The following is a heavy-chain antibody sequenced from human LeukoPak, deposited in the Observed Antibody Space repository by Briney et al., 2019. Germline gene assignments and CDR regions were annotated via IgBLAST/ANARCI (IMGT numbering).Heavy chain of an antibody. Sequence: RGSLRLSCATSGFTFTSYWMTWVRQAPGKGLEWVANIRTDGGATYYVDSVKGRFTISRDNAKNSVYLQMNSLRAEDTAVYYCTVNRVAAAGDDWGQGTLVTVSS. J-gene: IGHJ1*01. CDR3: TVNRVAAAGDD. V-gene: IGHV3-7*01. D-gene: IGHD6-13*01. CDR1: GFTFTSYW. CDR2: IRTDGGAT.